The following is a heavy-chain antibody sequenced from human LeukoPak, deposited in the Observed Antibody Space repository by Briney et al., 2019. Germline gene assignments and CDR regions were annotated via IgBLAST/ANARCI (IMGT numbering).Heavy chain of an antibody. CDR1: GGSISSGGYY. CDR3: ASKSTDHGELRFDY. V-gene: IGHV4-31*03. D-gene: IGHD4-17*01. Sequence: SETLSLTCTVSGGSISSGGYYWSWIRQHPGKGLEWIGYIYYSGSTYYNPSLKSRVTISVDTSKNQFSLKMNSVTAADTGVYYCASKSTDHGELRFDYWGQGTLVTVSS. J-gene: IGHJ4*02. CDR2: IYYSGST.